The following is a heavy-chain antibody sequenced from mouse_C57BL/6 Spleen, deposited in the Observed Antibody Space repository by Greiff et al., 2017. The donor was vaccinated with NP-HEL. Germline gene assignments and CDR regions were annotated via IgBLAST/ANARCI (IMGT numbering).Heavy chain of an antibody. CDR2: IDPSDSYT. D-gene: IGHD1-1*01. V-gene: IGHV1-69*01. J-gene: IGHJ1*03. CDR1: GYTFTSYW. Sequence: QVHVKQPGAELVMPGASVKLSCKASGYTFTSYWMHWVKQRPGQGLEWIGEIDPSDSYTNYNQKFKGKSTLTVDKSSSTAYMQLSSLTSEDSAVYYCATTVVSTDWCFDVWGTGTTVTVSS. CDR3: ATTVVSTDWCFDV.